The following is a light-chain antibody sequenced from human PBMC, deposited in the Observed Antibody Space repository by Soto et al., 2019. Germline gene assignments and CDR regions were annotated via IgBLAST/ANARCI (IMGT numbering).Light chain of an antibody. J-gene: IGLJ1*01. CDR1: SSDVGGYNY. Sequence: QSVLTQPPSASGSPGQSVTISCTGTSSDVGGYNYVSWYQHHPGKAPKLMIYEVTKRPSGVPDRFSGSKSGNTASLTVSGLVAEDEDDYYCASYAGGNQVFGTGTKVTVL. CDR3: ASYAGGNQV. CDR2: EVT. V-gene: IGLV2-8*01.